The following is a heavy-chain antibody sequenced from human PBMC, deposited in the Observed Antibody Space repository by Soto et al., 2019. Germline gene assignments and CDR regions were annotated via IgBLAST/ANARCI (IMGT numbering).Heavy chain of an antibody. V-gene: IGHV4-38-2*01. D-gene: IGHD6-19*01. CDR2: IYHSGST. Sequence: TLSLPCAVSGYSISSGYYWGWIRQPPGKGLEWIGSIYHSGSTYYNPSLKSRVTISVDTSKNQFSLKLSSVTAADTAVYYCARVKQWLAWFDPWGQGTLVTVSS. J-gene: IGHJ5*02. CDR1: GYSISSGYY. CDR3: ARVKQWLAWFDP.